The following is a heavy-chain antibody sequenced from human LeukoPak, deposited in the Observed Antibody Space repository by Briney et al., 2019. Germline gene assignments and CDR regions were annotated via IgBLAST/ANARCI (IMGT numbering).Heavy chain of an antibody. CDR2: ISHSGRT. CDR3: ARHEGRYNFDY. V-gene: IGHV4-38-2*01. Sequence: SETLSLTCAVSGYSISSGYYWGWIRQPPGKGLEWIGSISHSGRTYHNPSLKSRVTISVDTSKNQVSLKLNSVTAADTAVYYCARHEGRYNFDYWGQGTLVTVSS. J-gene: IGHJ4*02. CDR1: GYSISSGYY. D-gene: IGHD3-16*01.